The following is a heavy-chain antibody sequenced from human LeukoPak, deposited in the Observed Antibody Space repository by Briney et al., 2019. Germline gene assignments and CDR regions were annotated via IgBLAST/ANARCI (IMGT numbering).Heavy chain of an antibody. Sequence: GGSLRLSCAASGFMFSSNWMSWVRLAPGKGLEWVANIKEDGTETYYVDSVKGRFTISRDNAKNSLYLQMNSLRAEDTAVYYRAKDPATLIEYYFDYWGQGTLVTVSS. J-gene: IGHJ4*02. CDR2: IKEDGTET. CDR1: GFMFSSNW. CDR3: AKDPATLIEYYFDY. V-gene: IGHV3-7*03.